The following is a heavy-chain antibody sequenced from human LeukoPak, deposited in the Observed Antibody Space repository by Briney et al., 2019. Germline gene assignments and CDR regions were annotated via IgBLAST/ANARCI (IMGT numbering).Heavy chain of an antibody. CDR3: AKDSWDYYDSSGYYVFDY. CDR2: IRYDGSNK. J-gene: IGHJ4*02. D-gene: IGHD3-22*01. Sequence: GGSLRLSCAASGFTFSSYGMHWVRQAPGKGLEWVAFIRYDGSNKYYADSVKGRFTISRDNSKNTLYLQMNSLRAEDTAVYYCAKDSWDYYDSSGYYVFDYWGQGTLVTVSS. V-gene: IGHV3-30*02. CDR1: GFTFSSYG.